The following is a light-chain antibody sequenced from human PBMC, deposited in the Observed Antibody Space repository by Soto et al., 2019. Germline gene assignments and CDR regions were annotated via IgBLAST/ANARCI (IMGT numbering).Light chain of an antibody. CDR1: SSDVGGFNY. J-gene: IGLJ1*01. V-gene: IGLV2-14*01. CDR2: DVY. CDR3: SSYTTSSSYV. Sequence: QSVLTQPASVSGSPGQSITISCTGTSSDVGGFNYVSWYQQHPGKAPKLLIFDVYSRPSGISNRFPGSKSGNTASLTISGLQAEDEADHYCSSYTTSSSYVFGAGTKVTVL.